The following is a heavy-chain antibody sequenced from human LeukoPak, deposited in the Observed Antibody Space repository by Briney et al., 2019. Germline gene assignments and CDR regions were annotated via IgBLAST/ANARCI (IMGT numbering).Heavy chain of an antibody. J-gene: IGHJ6*02. CDR2: ISSSGSTI. V-gene: IGHV3-48*03. Sequence: GGSLRLSCAASGLSFSSYEMNWVRQAPGKGLEWVSYISSSGSTIYYADSVKGRFTISRDNAKNSLFLQMDSLRAEDTAVYYCASSLQVDVWGQGTTVTVSS. CDR1: GLSFSSYE. CDR3: ASSLQVDV.